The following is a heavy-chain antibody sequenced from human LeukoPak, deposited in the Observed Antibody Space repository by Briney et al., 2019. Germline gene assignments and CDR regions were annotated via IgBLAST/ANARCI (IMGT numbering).Heavy chain of an antibody. CDR3: ARLGYSGSYRSPCDY. J-gene: IGHJ4*02. D-gene: IGHD1-26*01. V-gene: IGHV5-51*01. CDR1: GYRFTSYW. Sequence: GESLKISCKGSGYRFTSYWIGWVRQMPGKGLEWMGIIYPGDSDTRYSPSFQGQVTISADKSISTAYLQWSSLKASDTAMYYCARLGYSGSYRSPCDYWGQGTLVTVSS. CDR2: IYPGDSDT.